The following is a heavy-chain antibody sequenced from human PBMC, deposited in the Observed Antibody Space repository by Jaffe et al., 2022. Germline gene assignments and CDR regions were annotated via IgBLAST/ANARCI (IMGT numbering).Heavy chain of an antibody. Sequence: QVQLVQSGSEVKEPGASVKVSCKASGYTFNRFAMNWVRQAPGQRPEWMGWINTNTGHPAYAQGFTGRFVFSLDTSVNTAYLQISSLQSEDTAVYYCARDLIVWLPDGAHYDYWGQGTLVTVSS. CDR3: ARDLIVWLPDGAHYDY. CDR2: INTNTGHP. J-gene: IGHJ4*02. V-gene: IGHV7-4-1*02. CDR1: GYTFNRFA. D-gene: IGHD5-12*01.